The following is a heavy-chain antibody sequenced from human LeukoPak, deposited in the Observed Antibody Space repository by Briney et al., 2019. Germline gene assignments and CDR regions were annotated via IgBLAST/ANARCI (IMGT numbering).Heavy chain of an antibody. CDR2: IYPGDSDT. CDR3: ASSPYCSSTSCLYFQH. CDR1: GYSFTSYW. D-gene: IGHD2-2*01. V-gene: IGHV5-51*01. J-gene: IGHJ1*01. Sequence: GESLKISCKGSGYSFTSYWIGWVRQMPGKGLEWMGIIYPGDSDTRYSPSFQGQVTISADKSISTAYLQWSSLKASDTAMYYCASSPYCSSTSCLYFQHWGQGTLVTVSS.